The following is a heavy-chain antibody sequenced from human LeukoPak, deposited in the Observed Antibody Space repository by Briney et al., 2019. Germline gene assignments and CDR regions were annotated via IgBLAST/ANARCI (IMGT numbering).Heavy chain of an antibody. CDR2: IIPIFGTA. CDR1: GGTFSSYV. V-gene: IGHV1-69*13. Sequence: ASVKVSCKASGGTFSSYVISWVRQAPGQGLEWMGGIIPIFGTANYAQKFQGRVTITADESTSTAYMELSSLRSEDTAVYYCAANPEYYDSSGYYRDYWGQGTLVTVSS. CDR3: AANPEYYDSSGYYRDY. J-gene: IGHJ4*02. D-gene: IGHD3-22*01.